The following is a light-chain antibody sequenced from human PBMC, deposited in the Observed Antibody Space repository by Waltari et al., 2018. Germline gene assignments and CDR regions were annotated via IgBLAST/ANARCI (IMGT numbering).Light chain of an antibody. CDR2: DAS. CDR1: QSVRKY. V-gene: IGKV3-20*01. CDR3: QKYESLPAT. Sequence: TLSLSPGERATLSCRASQSVRKYLAWYQQRPGQAPRLLIYDASTRATGIPDRFSGSGFGTDFSLTISRLEPEDFAVYYCQKYESLPATFGQGTKVEIK. J-gene: IGKJ1*01.